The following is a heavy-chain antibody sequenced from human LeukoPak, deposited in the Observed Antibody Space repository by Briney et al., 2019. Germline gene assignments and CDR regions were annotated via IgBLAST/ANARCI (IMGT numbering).Heavy chain of an antibody. D-gene: IGHD3-16*01. CDR1: GFAFNNYW. Sequence: GGPLRLSCAASGFAFNNYWLHWVRQAPGKGLEWVTRINTHGSSTNYADSVKGRFTISRDNAKNTLYLQMISLSAEDTAVYYALAGYYYYYMDVWGKGTTVTVSS. V-gene: IGHV3-74*01. J-gene: IGHJ6*03. CDR2: INTHGSST. CDR3: LAGYYYYYMDV.